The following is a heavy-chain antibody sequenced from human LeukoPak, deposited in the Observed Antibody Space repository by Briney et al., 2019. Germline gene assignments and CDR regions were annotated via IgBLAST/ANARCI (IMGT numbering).Heavy chain of an antibody. V-gene: IGHV4-31*03. CDR3: ARDVGGSGGSWGNSYFDY. D-gene: IGHD2-15*01. Sequence: SQTLSLTCTVSGGSISSGGYYWSWIRQHPGKGLEWIGYIYYSGSTYYNPSLKSRVTISVDTSKNQFSLKLSSVTAADTAVYYCARDVGGSGGSWGNSYFDYWGQGTLVTVSS. J-gene: IGHJ4*02. CDR1: GGSISSGGYY. CDR2: IYYSGST.